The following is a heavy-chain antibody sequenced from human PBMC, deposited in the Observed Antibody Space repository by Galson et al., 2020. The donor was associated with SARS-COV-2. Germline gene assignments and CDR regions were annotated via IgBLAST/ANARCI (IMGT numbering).Heavy chain of an antibody. CDR2: VNSAGDI. Sequence: SETLSLTCAVYAQSFSGFSSAWIRQAPGKGLEWIGEVNSAGDIKYGTSLGSRVPLSLDTPKNHFSLTLTSVNAADTALHFCARGRQGVVPSPVLGLGPFYSYYYMDVWGKGTTVTVSS. CDR1: AQSFSGFS. D-gene: IGHD3-16*01. J-gene: IGHJ6*03. V-gene: IGHV4-34*01. CDR3: ARGRQGVVPSPVLGLGPFYSYYYMDV.